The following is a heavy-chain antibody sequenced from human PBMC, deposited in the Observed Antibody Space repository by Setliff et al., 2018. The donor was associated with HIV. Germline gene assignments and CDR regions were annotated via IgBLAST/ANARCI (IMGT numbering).Heavy chain of an antibody. CDR2: IYQSGSI. CDR1: GYSINSGFS. Sequence: SETLSLTCAASGYSINSGFSRAWIRQPPGQGPQWIGSIYQSGSIYYNPSLQSRVTISVDSSKNQFSLNLFSVAAADTAVYYCARPRRVRSRAWYWFDIWGQGTLVTVSS. CDR3: ARPRRVRSRAWYWFDI. D-gene: IGHD6-19*01. J-gene: IGHJ5*02. V-gene: IGHV4-38-2*01.